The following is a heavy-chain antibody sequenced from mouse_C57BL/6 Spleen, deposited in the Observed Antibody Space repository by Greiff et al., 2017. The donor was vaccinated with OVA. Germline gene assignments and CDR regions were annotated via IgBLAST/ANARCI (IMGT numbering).Heavy chain of an antibody. J-gene: IGHJ2*01. CDR2: IYPGDGDT. Sequence: VQLQQSGAELVKPGASVKISCKASGYAFSSYWMNWVKQRPGKGLEWIGQIYPGDGDTNYKGKFKGKATLTADKSSSTAYMQLSSLTSEDSAVYFCARGFANWAFDYWGQGTTLTVSS. V-gene: IGHV1-80*01. CDR3: ARGFANWAFDY. CDR1: GYAFSSYW. D-gene: IGHD4-1*01.